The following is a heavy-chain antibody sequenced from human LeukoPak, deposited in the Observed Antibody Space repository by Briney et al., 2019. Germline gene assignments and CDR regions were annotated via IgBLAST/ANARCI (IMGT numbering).Heavy chain of an antibody. Sequence: GGSLRLSCAASGFTVSSNYMSWVRQAPGKGLEWVSVIYSGGSTYYSDSVKGRFTISRDNSKNTLYLQMNSLRAEDTAVYYCAKDRTGTYFHAFDIWGQGTMVTVSS. D-gene: IGHD1-26*01. J-gene: IGHJ3*02. CDR1: GFTVSSNY. CDR3: AKDRTGTYFHAFDI. V-gene: IGHV3-66*01. CDR2: IYSGGST.